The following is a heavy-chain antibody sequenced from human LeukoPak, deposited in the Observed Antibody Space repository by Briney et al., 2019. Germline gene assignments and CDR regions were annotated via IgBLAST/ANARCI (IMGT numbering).Heavy chain of an antibody. J-gene: IGHJ3*02. CDR2: INQSGST. CDR3: VRLAALGYSFAPRYAFDI. V-gene: IGHV4-34*01. D-gene: IGHD5-18*01. CDR1: GGSFSSFY. Sequence: SETLSLTCAVYGGSFSSFYWSWIRQPPGKGLDWIGEINQSGSTNYKPSLKSRVTISVDTSKNQFSLKLTSVTAADTAVYYCVRLAALGYSFAPRYAFDIWGQGTMVTVSS.